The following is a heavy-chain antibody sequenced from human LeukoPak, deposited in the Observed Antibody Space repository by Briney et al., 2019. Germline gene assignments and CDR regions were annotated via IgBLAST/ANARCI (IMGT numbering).Heavy chain of an antibody. V-gene: IGHV4-34*01. CDR2: INHSEST. D-gene: IGHD1-1*01. CDR1: GGSFSGYY. Sequence: SETLSLTCAGYGGSFSGYYWSWIRHRPGQGLEWIGEINHSESTNYKPSLKSRVTISVDTSKNQFSLKLSSVTAADTAVCYCAHQLELGFYNWFDPWGQGTLVTVSS. CDR3: AHQLELGFYNWFDP. J-gene: IGHJ5*02.